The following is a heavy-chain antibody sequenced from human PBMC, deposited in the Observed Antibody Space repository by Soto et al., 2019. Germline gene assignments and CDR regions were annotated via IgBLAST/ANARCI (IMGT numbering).Heavy chain of an antibody. J-gene: IGHJ6*02. D-gene: IGHD3-10*01. CDR3: ARGNDGSGSYAPHYGMDV. V-gene: IGHV1-18*01. Sequence: GASVKVSCKASGYTFTSYGISWVRQAPGQGLEWMGWISAYSGNTNYAQKLQGRVTMTTDTSTSTAYMELRSLRSDDTAVYYCARGNDGSGSYAPHYGMDVWGQGTTVTVSS. CDR1: GYTFTSYG. CDR2: ISAYSGNT.